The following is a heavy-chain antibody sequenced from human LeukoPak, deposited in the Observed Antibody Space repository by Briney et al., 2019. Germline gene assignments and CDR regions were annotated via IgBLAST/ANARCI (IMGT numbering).Heavy chain of an antibody. V-gene: IGHV4-31*03. J-gene: IGHJ3*01. CDR3: ARHDGSSWYYAFDV. CDR2: IYYSGST. D-gene: IGHD6-13*01. CDR1: GGSISSGGYY. Sequence: PSETLSLTCTVSGGSISSGGYYWSWIRQHPGKGLEWIGYIYYSGSTYYTPSLKSRLTISVDTSKNQFSLKLSSVTAADTAVYYCARHDGSSWYYAFDVWGQGTMVTVSS.